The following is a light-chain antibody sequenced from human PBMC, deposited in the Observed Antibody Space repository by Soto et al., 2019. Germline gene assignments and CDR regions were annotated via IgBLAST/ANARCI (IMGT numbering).Light chain of an antibody. CDR2: AAS. CDR3: QQYNSWWT. J-gene: IGKJ1*01. Sequence: DIQVTHSPSSLSASVGDRVTITCRASQSISSYLNWYQQKPGKAPNLLIYAASSLHSGVPSRFSGSGSGTDFTLTISSLQPDDFATYYCQQYNSWWTFGQGTKVDIK. V-gene: IGKV1-39*01. CDR1: QSISSY.